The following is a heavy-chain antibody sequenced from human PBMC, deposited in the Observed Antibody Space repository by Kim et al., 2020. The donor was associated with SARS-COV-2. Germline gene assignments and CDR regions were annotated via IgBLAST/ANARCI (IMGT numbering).Heavy chain of an antibody. D-gene: IGHD6-19*01. J-gene: IGHJ3*02. V-gene: IGHV1-69*13. CDR3: ARDPRPVAGTDAFDI. CDR2: IIPMFGTA. Sequence: SVKVSCKASGGTFSSYAISWVRQAPGQGLEWMGGIIPMFGTANYAQKFQGRVTINADESTSTAYMELSSLRSEDTAVYYCARDPRPVAGTDAFDIWGQGTMVTVSS. CDR1: GGTFSSYA.